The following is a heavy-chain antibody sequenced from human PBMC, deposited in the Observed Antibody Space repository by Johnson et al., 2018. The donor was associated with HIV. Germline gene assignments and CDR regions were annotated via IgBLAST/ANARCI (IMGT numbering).Heavy chain of an antibody. CDR3: ARDLYYGSGSSVAFDI. D-gene: IGHD3-10*01. V-gene: IGHV3-20*04. Sequence: VQLVESGGGVVRPGGSLRLSCAASGFTFDDYGMSWVRQAPGKGLEWVSGINWNGGSTGYAASVQGRFTISRDNAKNSLYLQMNSLRAEDTALYYCARDLYYGSGSSVAFDIWGQGTMVTVSS. CDR1: GFTFDDYG. CDR2: INWNGGST. J-gene: IGHJ3*02.